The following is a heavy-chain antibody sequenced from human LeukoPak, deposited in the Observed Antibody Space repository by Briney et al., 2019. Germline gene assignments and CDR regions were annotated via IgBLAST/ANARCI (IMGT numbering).Heavy chain of an antibody. CDR3: ARETPSRYFDY. CDR2: MNPSSGKT. V-gene: IGHV1-8*01. D-gene: IGHD4-23*01. Sequence: ASVKVSCKASGYTLTSYDINWVRQATGQRLEWMGWMNPSSGKTGYAQKFQGRISMTRNTSISTAYMELSSLRSEDTAVYYCARETPSRYFDYWGQGTLVTVSS. CDR1: GYTLTSYD. J-gene: IGHJ4*02.